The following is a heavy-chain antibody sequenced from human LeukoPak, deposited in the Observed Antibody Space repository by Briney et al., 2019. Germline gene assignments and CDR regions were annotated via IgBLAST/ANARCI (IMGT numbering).Heavy chain of an antibody. D-gene: IGHD7-27*01. Sequence: GGSLRLSCAASGFTVSSNYMSWVRQAPGKGLEWVSTIYSDRSTYYADSVKGRFTISRDNSKNTLYLQMNSLRAEDTAVYYCARDLTGDEDYWGQGTLVTVSS. CDR2: IYSDRST. V-gene: IGHV3-53*05. CDR3: ARDLTGDEDY. CDR1: GFTVSSNY. J-gene: IGHJ4*02.